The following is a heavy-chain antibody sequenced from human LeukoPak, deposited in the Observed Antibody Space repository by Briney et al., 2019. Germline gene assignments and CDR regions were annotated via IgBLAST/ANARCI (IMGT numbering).Heavy chain of an antibody. CDR3: ARAGRGSSYYYYYMDV. Sequence: SETLSLTCTVSGGSISSSSYYWGWIRQPPGKGLEWIGSVYYSGSTYYNPSLKSRVTISVDTSKNQFSLKLSSVTAADTAVYYCARAGRGSSYYYYYMDVWGKGTTVPVSS. V-gene: IGHV4-39*07. CDR2: VYYSGST. J-gene: IGHJ6*03. D-gene: IGHD3-10*01. CDR1: GGSISSSSYY.